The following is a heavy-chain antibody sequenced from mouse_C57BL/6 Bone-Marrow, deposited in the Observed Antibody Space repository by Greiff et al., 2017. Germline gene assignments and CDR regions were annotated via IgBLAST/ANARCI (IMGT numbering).Heavy chain of an antibody. CDR3: ARSYEYDGAWFAY. CDR1: GYTFTSYW. Sequence: QVQLQQPGAELVKPGASVKMSCKASGYTFTSYWITWVKQRPGQGLEWIGDIYPGSGSTNYNEKFKSKATLTVDTSSSTAYMQLSSLTSEDSAVYDCARSYEYDGAWFAYWGQGTLVTVSA. V-gene: IGHV1-55*01. CDR2: IYPGSGST. D-gene: IGHD2-4*01. J-gene: IGHJ3*01.